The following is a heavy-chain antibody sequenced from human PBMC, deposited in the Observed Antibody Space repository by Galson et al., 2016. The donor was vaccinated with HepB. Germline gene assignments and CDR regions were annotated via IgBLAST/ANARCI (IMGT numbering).Heavy chain of an antibody. CDR1: AFSISGDY. D-gene: IGHD1-26*01. V-gene: IGHV3-66*01. CDR3: VRGSDLGSL. CDR2: IHAGTST. Sequence: SLRLSCAGPAFSISGDYMNWVRQAPGKGLEWVSLIHAGTSTYYSDSVKGRFLISTDNAKNTLHLQMNSLRVEDTAVYYCVRGSDLGSLWGQRTLATVSS. J-gene: IGHJ4*02.